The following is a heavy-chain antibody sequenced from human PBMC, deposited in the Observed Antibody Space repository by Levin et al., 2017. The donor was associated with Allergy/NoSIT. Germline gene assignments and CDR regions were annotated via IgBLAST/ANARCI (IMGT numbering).Heavy chain of an antibody. CDR2: LTSDASHK. Sequence: LSLTCVASGFPFSTYGMHWVRQAPGKGLEWVALLTSDASHKFYADSVKGRFTISRDNSENTLHLQINSLRVEDTAVYYCAKGGDMDVWGNGTTVIVSS. V-gene: IGHV3-30*18. CDR3: AKGGDMDV. CDR1: GFPFSTYG. J-gene: IGHJ6*03.